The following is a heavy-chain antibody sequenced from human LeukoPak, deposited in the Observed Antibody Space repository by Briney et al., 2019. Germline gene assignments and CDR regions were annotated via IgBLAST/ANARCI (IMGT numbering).Heavy chain of an antibody. Sequence: SVKVSCKASGYTFTSYDINWVRQATGQGLEWMGGIIPIFGTANYAQKFQGRVTITADESTSTAYMELSSLRSEDTAVYYCARHPIVPKRYYYDSSGYYYYYYYMDVWGKGTTVTVSS. CDR3: ARHPIVPKRYYYDSSGYYYYYYYMDV. V-gene: IGHV1-69*13. J-gene: IGHJ6*03. CDR1: GYTFTSYD. CDR2: IIPIFGTA. D-gene: IGHD3-22*01.